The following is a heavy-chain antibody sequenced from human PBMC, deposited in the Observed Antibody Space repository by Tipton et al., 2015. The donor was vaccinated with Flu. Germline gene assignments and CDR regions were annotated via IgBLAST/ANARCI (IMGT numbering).Heavy chain of an antibody. Sequence: TLSLTCTVSGGSISSYYWSWIRQPPGKGLEWIGYIYYSGGTNYNPSLKSRVTISVDTSKNHFSLKLTSVTAADTAVYYCARLGYYGSGSGQNWFDPWGQGTLVTVSS. V-gene: IGHV4-59*08. CDR3: ARLGYYGSGSGQNWFDP. CDR1: GGSISSYY. CDR2: IYYSGGT. D-gene: IGHD3-10*01. J-gene: IGHJ5*02.